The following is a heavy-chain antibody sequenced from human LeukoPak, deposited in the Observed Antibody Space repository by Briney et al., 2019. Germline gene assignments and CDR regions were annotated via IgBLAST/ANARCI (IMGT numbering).Heavy chain of an antibody. V-gene: IGHV3-48*02. Sequence: GGSLRLSCAASGFRFNSYAVSWVRRAPGKGLEWISYISGGGGPPYYAHFVRGRFTISRDDATNSLHLQMNSLRDEDTAVYYCVRGTLDHWGQGALVTVSS. J-gene: IGHJ4*02. CDR1: GFRFNSYA. CDR2: ISGGGGPP. CDR3: VRGTLDH.